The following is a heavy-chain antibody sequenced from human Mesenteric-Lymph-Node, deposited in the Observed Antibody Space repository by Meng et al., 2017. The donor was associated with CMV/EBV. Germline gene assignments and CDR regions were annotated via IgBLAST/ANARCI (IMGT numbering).Heavy chain of an antibody. CDR1: GGSFNDYF. D-gene: IGHD2-2*01. J-gene: IGHJ6*02. CDR3: ARNTCTTSCYWDPYYYGMDV. V-gene: IGHV4-34*01. Sequence: ESLKISCGVFGGSFNDYFWTWIRQSPRKGLEWIGGINHRGSTYYNPSLKGRVTISVDTSKNQFSLTLSSVTAADTAVYYCARNTCTTSCYWDPYYYGMDVWGQGTTVTVSS. CDR2: INHRGST.